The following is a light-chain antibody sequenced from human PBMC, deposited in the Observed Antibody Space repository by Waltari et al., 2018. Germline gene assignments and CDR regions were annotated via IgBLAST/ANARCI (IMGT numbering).Light chain of an antibody. Sequence: DFVMTQSPDSLAVSLGERAPINCRSSQTILDNADKNNYLAWYQHKPGQPPKLLISWASARESGVPDRFTGSGSGTDFTLTISSLQAEDVAIYYCQQYYTTPRTFGQGTKVEVK. J-gene: IGKJ1*01. CDR2: WAS. CDR3: QQYYTTPRT. V-gene: IGKV4-1*01. CDR1: QTILDNADKNNY.